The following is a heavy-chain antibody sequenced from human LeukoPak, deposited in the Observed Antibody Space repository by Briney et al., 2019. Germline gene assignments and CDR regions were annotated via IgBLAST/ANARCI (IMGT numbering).Heavy chain of an antibody. D-gene: IGHD5-24*01. Sequence: KASETLSLTCAVYGGSFSGYYWSWIRQPPGKGLEWIGEINHSGSTNYNPSLKRRVTISVDTSKNQFSLKLSSVTAADTAVYYCARVPQFKIDYWGQGTLVTVSS. V-gene: IGHV4-34*01. CDR1: GGSFSGYY. CDR2: INHSGST. CDR3: ARVPQFKIDY. J-gene: IGHJ4*02.